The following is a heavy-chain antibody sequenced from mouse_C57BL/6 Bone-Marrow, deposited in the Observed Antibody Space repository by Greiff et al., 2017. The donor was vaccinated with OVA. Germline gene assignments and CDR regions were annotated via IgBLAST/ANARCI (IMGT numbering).Heavy chain of an antibody. CDR3: ARHRGRRAMDY. CDR1: GFSFTSYG. Sequence: QVQLQESGPGLVAPSQCLSITCTVSGFSFTSYGVHWVRQPPGKGLEWLVVIWSDGSTTYNSALKSRLSIRKDNTKSQVFLIMNSLHTDDTARYYCARHRGRRAMDYWGQGTSVTVSS. J-gene: IGHJ4*01. CDR2: IWSDGST. V-gene: IGHV2-6-1*01.